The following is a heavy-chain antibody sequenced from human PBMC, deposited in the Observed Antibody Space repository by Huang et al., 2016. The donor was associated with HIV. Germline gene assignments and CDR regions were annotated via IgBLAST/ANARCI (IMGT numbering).Heavy chain of an antibody. CDR3: ARRRTHFTFDY. Sequence: QLHLPSGPGLVKHSETLSLTCNVSDGSLNSGKYYWGWIRQSPGKGLEWIGSIFYNGSAHYNPPLESRVTIFVDSSKSQLSVRLRSVTAADTAVYYCARRRTHFTFDYWGQGTLVTVSS. V-gene: IGHV4-39*01. CDR1: DGSLNSGKYY. J-gene: IGHJ4*02. CDR2: IFYNGSA.